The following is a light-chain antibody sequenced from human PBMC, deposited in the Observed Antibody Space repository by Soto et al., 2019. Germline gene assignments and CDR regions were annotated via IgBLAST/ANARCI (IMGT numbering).Light chain of an antibody. Sequence: AIRMTQSPSSLSASTGDRVTITCRASQGISSYLAWYQLKPGKAPKLLIYAASTLQSGVPSRFSGSGSGTNFTLSISCLQSEDFATYFCHQYYSYPFTFGPGTKVDIK. V-gene: IGKV1-8*01. CDR3: HQYYSYPFT. CDR1: QGISSY. CDR2: AAS. J-gene: IGKJ3*01.